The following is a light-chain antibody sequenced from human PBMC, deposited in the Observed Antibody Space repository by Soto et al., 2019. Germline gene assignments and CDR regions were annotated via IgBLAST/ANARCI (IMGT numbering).Light chain of an antibody. J-gene: IGKJ3*01. CDR3: QQFNFT. V-gene: IGKV1-13*02. CDR1: QGISSA. CDR2: DAS. Sequence: AIQLTQSPSSLSASVGDRVTITCGASQGISSALAWYLHKPRKAPKLLVYDASILQSGVPSRFSGSGSGTDFTLTIRRLQPEDFATYYCQQFNFTFGPGTKVDIK.